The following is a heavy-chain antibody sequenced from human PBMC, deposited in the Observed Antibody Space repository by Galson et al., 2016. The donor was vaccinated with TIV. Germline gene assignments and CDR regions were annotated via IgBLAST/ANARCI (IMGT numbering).Heavy chain of an antibody. V-gene: IGHV1-8*02. CDR1: GYTFTSYD. CDR3: ARSGDYGDY. Sequence: SVKVSCKASGYTFTSYDINWVRQATGQGLEWLGWMNPNSGNTGYAQKLRGRVTMTRNTSVRTAYMELSSLRSEDTAVSYCARSGDYGDYWGQGTLVTVSS. CDR2: MNPNSGNT. D-gene: IGHD4-17*01. J-gene: IGHJ4*02.